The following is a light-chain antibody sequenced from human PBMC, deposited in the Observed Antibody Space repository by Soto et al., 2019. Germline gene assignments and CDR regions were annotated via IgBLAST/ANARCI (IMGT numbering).Light chain of an antibody. Sequence: QSALTQPASVSGSPGQSISISCTGTSSDIGSYNLVSWYQQHPGKAPKLTIFEGSKRPSGVSNRFSGSKSGNTASLTISGLQAEDEADYYCCSYADSSSIFGGGTKLTVL. CDR2: EGS. V-gene: IGLV2-23*01. J-gene: IGLJ2*01. CDR3: CSYADSSSI. CDR1: SSDIGSYNL.